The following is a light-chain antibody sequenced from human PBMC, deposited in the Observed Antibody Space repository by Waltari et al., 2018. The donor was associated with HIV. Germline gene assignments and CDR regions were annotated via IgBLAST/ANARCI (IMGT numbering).Light chain of an antibody. J-gene: IGKJ1*01. V-gene: IGKV3-15*01. Sequence: MTQSPATLSVSPGETVSFFCGASEDIGDNLAWYQQKRGRAPRLLGSGASSRATGVPAIFSGRGSGTEFTLTITGLQSNDSAIYFCQQYSTWPRTFGQGTLV. CDR1: EDIGDN. CDR3: QQYSTWPRT. CDR2: GAS.